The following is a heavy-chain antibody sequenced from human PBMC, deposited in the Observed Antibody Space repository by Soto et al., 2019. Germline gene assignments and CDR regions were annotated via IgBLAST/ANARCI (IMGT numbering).Heavy chain of an antibody. V-gene: IGHV4-31*02. CDR2: IYYSGTT. D-gene: IGHD4-17*01. CDR1: GFSVSSGDTY. Sequence: PSEPLCHTWSVSGFSVSSGDTYWSWNPPHPGKGLEWIGCIYYSGTTHYNPSLQSRVTISVDTSKRQFSLSLSSVTAADTAVYYCAKETYGGKRFDYWGQGTLVHGSS. CDR3: AKETYGGKRFDY. J-gene: IGHJ4*02.